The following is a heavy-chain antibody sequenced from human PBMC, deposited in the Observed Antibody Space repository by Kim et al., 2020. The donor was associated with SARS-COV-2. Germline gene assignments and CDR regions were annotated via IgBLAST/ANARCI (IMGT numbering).Heavy chain of an antibody. CDR1: GFTVSNNY. V-gene: IGHV3-53*01. J-gene: IGHJ4*02. CDR3: ARMPQYSSTWYYFRN. Sequence: GGSLRLSCAASGFTVSNNYMSWVRQAPGKGLEWVSVIHSGGGTYYPDSVKGRFIISRDSSKNTLYLQMKSLRAEDTAVYYCARMPQYSSTWYYFRNWGLGSHVTVS. CDR2: IHSGGGT. D-gene: IGHD6-13*01.